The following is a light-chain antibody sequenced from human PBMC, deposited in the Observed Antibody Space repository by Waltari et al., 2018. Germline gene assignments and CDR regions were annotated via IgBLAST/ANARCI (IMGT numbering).Light chain of an antibody. J-gene: IGKJ1*01. V-gene: IGKV3-20*01. CDR1: QSISRF. CDR2: DES. Sequence: EIMLTQSPGTLSLSPGERATLSCRASQSISRFLAWYQQKPGQAPRLLIYDESTRATGIPDRFSGSGSGTDFSLTINRLEPEDIAVYYCQKYGSLPATFGQGTKVEIK. CDR3: QKYGSLPAT.